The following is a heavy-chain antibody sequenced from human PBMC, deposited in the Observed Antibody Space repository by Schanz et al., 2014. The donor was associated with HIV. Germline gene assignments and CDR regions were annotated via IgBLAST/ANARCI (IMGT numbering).Heavy chain of an antibody. V-gene: IGHV1-2*02. D-gene: IGHD2-2*01. Sequence: QVQLVQSGAEVKKPGASVKVSCKASGDTFTGDFMHWVRQAPGQGLEWMGWINPANGVTKYAQKFRDRVTLTRDTSISTLYMELTSLRSDDTAVYYCARDRGSISWMGRAFDIWGQGTMVTVSS. CDR2: INPANGVT. CDR3: ARDRGSISWMGRAFDI. J-gene: IGHJ3*02. CDR1: GDTFTGDF.